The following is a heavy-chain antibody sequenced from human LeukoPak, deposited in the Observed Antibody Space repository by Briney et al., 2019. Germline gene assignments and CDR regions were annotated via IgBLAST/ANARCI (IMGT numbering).Heavy chain of an antibody. CDR3: AIVVMSGRWSAGYMDV. CDR1: GFTFSDYY. J-gene: IGHJ6*03. Sequence: PGGSLGLSCAASGFTFSDYYMSWIRQAPGKGLEWVSYISSSGSTIYYADSVKGRFTISRDNAKNSLYLQMNSLRAEDTAVYYCAIVVMSGRWSAGYMDVWGKGTTVTISS. D-gene: IGHD3-10*01. CDR2: ISSSGSTI. V-gene: IGHV3-11*01.